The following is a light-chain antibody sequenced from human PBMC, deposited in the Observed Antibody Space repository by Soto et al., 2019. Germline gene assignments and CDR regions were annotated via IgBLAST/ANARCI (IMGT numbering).Light chain of an antibody. CDR1: QGISSY. Sequence: DIQLTQSPSFLSASVGDRVTITCRASQGISSYLAWYQQKPGEAPKLLIYAASTLQSGVPSRFSGSGSGTEFTLTISSLQPEDFATYYCQQLKSYLLTFGGGTKVDIK. V-gene: IGKV1-9*01. J-gene: IGKJ4*01. CDR2: AAS. CDR3: QQLKSYLLT.